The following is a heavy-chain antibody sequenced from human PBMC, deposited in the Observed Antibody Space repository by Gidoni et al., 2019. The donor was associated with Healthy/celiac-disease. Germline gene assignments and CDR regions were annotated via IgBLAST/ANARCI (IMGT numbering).Heavy chain of an antibody. CDR2: IYYSGST. CDR1: VCSLSSYY. V-gene: IGHV4-59*01. J-gene: IGHJ5*02. D-gene: IGHD3-9*01. Sequence: QVQLQESGPGLVKPSETLSLTCPGAVCSLSSYYWSWIRQPPGKGLEWYGYIYYSGSTNYNPSLKSRVTISVDTSKSQFSLKLSSVTAADTAVYYCARGYWAVSGRYFDWFQSWPMSWFDPWGQGTLVTVSS. CDR3: ARGYWAVSGRYFDWFQSWPMSWFDP.